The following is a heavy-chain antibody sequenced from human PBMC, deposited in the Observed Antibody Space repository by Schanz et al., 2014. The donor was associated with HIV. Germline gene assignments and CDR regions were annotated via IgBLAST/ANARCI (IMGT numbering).Heavy chain of an antibody. CDR1: EFTFSSYG. CDR3: ARKGESSGRAGLFDL. D-gene: IGHD6-19*01. CDR2: ISYDGGNK. J-gene: IGHJ3*01. Sequence: QVQLVESGGGVVQPGRSLRLSCAASEFTFSSYGMHWVRQAPGKGLEWVAVISYDGGNKYYADSVKGRFTISRDNSKNTLYLQMNSLRAEDTAVYYCARKGESSGRAGLFDLWGQGAMVTVSS. V-gene: IGHV3-30*03.